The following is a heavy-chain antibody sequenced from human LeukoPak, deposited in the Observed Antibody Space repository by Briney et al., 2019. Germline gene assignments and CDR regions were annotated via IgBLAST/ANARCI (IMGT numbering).Heavy chain of an antibody. CDR3: ARVKTTVTTRDAFDI. D-gene: IGHD4-17*01. J-gene: IGHJ3*02. CDR1: GFTFSDYY. V-gene: IGHV3-7*01. CDR2: IKHDGSEK. Sequence: GGSLRLSCAASGFTFSDYYMSWIRQAPGKGLEWVANIKHDGSEKYYVDSVKGRFTISRDNAKNSLYLQMNSLRAEDTAVYYCARVKTTVTTRDAFDIWGQGTMVTVSS.